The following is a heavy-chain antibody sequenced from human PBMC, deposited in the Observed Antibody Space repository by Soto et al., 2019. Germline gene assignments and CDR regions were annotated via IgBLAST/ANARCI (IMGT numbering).Heavy chain of an antibody. J-gene: IGHJ4*02. D-gene: IGHD6-13*01. Sequence: EQLLESGGGLVQPGGSLRLSCAASGFTFSSYAMAWVRQAPGRGLEWVSAISGSGGTTYYADSVKGRFTISRDNSKNTLYLQMNSLRAEDTAIFFCAKRGYAASAGTYYFDYWGQGTLVTVSS. CDR3: AKRGYAASAGTYYFDY. CDR1: GFTFSSYA. V-gene: IGHV3-23*01. CDR2: ISGSGGTT.